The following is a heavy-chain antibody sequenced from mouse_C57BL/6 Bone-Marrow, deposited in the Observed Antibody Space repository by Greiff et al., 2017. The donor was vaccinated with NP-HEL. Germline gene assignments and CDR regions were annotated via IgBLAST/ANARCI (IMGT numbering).Heavy chain of an antibody. CDR1: GYTFTSYW. CDR3: AREGDSSGYGAWFAY. CDR2: IDPSDSYT. Sequence: QVHVKQPGAELVMPGASVKLSCKASGYTFTSYWMHWVKQRPGQGLEWIGEIDPSDSYTNYHQQFKGKSTLSVDKYSSTAYMQLSSLTSEDSAVYYCAREGDSSGYGAWFAYWGQGTLVTVSA. J-gene: IGHJ3*01. V-gene: IGHV1-69*01. D-gene: IGHD3-2*02.